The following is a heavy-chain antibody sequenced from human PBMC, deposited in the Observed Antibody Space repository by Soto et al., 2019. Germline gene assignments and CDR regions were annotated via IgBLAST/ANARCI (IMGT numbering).Heavy chain of an antibody. CDR2: LSAYNGNT. CDR1: GYTFTSYG. CDR3: ARDRSVVVVPAATYYYGMDV. J-gene: IGHJ6*02. V-gene: IGHV1-18*01. D-gene: IGHD2-2*01. Sequence: VQLVQSGAEVKKPGASVKVSCKASGYTFTSYGISWVRQAPGQGLEWMGWLSAYNGNTNYAQKLQGRVTMTTDTSTSTAYMELRSLRSDDTAVYYCARDRSVVVVPAATYYYGMDVWGQGTTVTVSS.